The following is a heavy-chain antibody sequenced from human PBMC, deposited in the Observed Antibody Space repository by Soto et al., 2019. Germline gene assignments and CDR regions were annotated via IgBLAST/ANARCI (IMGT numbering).Heavy chain of an antibody. CDR3: AKDKIVLMVYAIYLDY. D-gene: IGHD2-8*01. CDR2: ISGSGGST. Sequence: GGSLRLSCAASGFTFSSYAMSWVRQAPGKGLEWVSAISGSGGSTYYADSVKGRFTISRDNSKNTLYLQMNSLRAEDTAVYYCAKDKIVLMVYAIYLDYWGQGTLVTVSS. J-gene: IGHJ4*02. CDR1: GFTFSSYA. V-gene: IGHV3-23*01.